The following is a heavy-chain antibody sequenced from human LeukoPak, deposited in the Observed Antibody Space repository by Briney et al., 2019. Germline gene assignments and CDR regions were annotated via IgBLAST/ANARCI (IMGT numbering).Heavy chain of an antibody. V-gene: IGHV3-30*18. J-gene: IGHJ4*02. CDR2: ISYDGSNK. D-gene: IGHD6-19*01. CDR3: AKATIEQWLVKVDSFDS. Sequence: GGSLRLSCAASGFTFSSYEMNWVRRAPGKGLEWVAVISYDGSNKYYADSVKGRFTISRDNSKSTLYLQMNSLRGEDTARYYCAKATIEQWLVKVDSFDSWGQGTLVSVSS. CDR1: GFTFSSYE.